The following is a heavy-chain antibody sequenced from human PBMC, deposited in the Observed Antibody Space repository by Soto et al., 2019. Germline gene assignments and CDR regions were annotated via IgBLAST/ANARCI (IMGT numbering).Heavy chain of an antibody. V-gene: IGHV3-30*03. CDR2: ISYDGSHK. Sequence: VQLVESGGGVVQPGRSLRLSCVASGFLFDTYGMHWVRQTPGKGLEWVAIISYDGSHKEYADFVKGRFAISRDNSENTLYLQMNNLGVEDTALYYCATSASSDHWGQGTQVTVSS. J-gene: IGHJ4*02. CDR1: GFLFDTYG. CDR3: ATSASSDH. D-gene: IGHD1-26*01.